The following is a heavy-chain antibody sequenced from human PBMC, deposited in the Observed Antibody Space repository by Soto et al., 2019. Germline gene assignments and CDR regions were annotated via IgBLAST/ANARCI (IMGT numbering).Heavy chain of an antibody. Sequence: PGESLKISCNCSGYTFSKYWIGWVRQTPGKGLEWMGTIYPGDSDARYSPSFEGQVTFSVDKSINTAYLQWNSLKASDTAMYYCARKGGEYNTMSDYWGQGTLVTVYS. D-gene: IGHD3-10*01. V-gene: IGHV5-51*01. CDR3: ARKGGEYNTMSDY. CDR2: IYPGDSDA. J-gene: IGHJ4*02. CDR1: GYTFSKYW.